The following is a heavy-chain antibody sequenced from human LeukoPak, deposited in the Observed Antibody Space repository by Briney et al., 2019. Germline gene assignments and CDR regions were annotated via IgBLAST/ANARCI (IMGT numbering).Heavy chain of an antibody. CDR2: IYHSGST. D-gene: IGHD3-10*01. V-gene: IGHV4-4*02. CDR3: ARVGMAVSGYFDY. Sequence: TSETLSLTCAVSGGSISSSNWWSWVRQPPGKGLEWIGEIYHSGSTNYNPSLKSRVTISVDKSKNQFSLKLSSVTAADTAVYYCARVGMAVSGYFDYWGQGTLVTVSS. CDR1: GGSISSSNW. J-gene: IGHJ4*02.